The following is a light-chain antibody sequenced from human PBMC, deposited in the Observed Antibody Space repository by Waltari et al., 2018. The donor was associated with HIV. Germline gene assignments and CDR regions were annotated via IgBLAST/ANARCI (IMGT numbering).Light chain of an antibody. CDR1: NSNIQRNY. V-gene: IGLV1-47*01. CDR2: RTN. CDR3: AAWDDSLSGPV. Sequence: QSVLTQPPSASVTPGQRVTLPCSGSNSNIQRNYVSCYQQHQGTAPKVLIDRTNQRSSGVPERFSGSKSGTSASLAISGLRSEDEADYYCAAWDDSLSGPVFGGGTKLTVL. J-gene: IGLJ3*02.